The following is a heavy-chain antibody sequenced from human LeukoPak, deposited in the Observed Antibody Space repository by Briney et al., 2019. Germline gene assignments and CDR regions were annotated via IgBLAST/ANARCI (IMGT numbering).Heavy chain of an antibody. CDR1: GFTFSSYW. CDR3: ARASLGWFDP. CDR2: IDQDGSDK. J-gene: IGHJ5*02. Sequence: GGSLRLSCAASGFTFSSYWMSWVRQAPGKGLEWVASIDQDGSDKFSVGSVKGRFTISRDNARNSLYLQMSGLTSEDTAVYFCARASLGWFDPWGQGTLVTVSS. V-gene: IGHV3-7*01. D-gene: IGHD7-27*01.